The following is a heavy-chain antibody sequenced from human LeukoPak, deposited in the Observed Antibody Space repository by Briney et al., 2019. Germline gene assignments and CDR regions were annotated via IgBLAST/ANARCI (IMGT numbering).Heavy chain of an antibody. CDR1: GYTFTGYY. CDR2: INPSGGST. CDR3: ARERGIAVAGTTFDF. D-gene: IGHD6-13*01. V-gene: IGHV1-46*01. J-gene: IGHJ4*02. Sequence: ASVKVSCKASGYTFTGYYMHWVRQAPGQGLEWMGIINPSGGSTTYAQKFQGRVTMTRDTSTSTVYMELSSLRSEDTAVYYCARERGIAVAGTTFDFWGQGTLVTVSP.